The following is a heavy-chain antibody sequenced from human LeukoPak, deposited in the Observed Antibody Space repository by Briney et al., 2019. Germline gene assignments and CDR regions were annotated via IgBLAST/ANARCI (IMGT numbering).Heavy chain of an antibody. J-gene: IGHJ5*02. CDR2: IWPSGST. Sequence: RPSETLSLTCTVSGGSISSGPYFWSWIRQSPGQGLEWIGYIWPSGSTNYNPSLSGRVAISLDKSRNHFTLMVTAVTAADTAVYYCASFTVVVPAAMVNWFDPWGQGTLVTVSS. CDR3: ASFTVVVPAAMVNWFDP. V-gene: IGHV4-30-2*06. CDR1: GGSISSGPYF. D-gene: IGHD2-2*01.